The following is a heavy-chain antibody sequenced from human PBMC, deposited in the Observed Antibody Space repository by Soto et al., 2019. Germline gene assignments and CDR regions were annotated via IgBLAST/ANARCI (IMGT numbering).Heavy chain of an antibody. D-gene: IGHD1-26*01. CDR2: IYPGDSDT. CDR1: GYSFTSYW. J-gene: IGHJ6*02. V-gene: IGHV5-51*01. Sequence: GESLKISCKGSGYSFTSYWIGWVRQMPGKGLEWMGIIYPGDSDTRYSPSFQGQVTISADKSISTAYLQWSSLKASDTAMYYCARHGSSYYYYYYGMGVWGQGTTVTVSS. CDR3: ARHGSSYYYYYYGMGV.